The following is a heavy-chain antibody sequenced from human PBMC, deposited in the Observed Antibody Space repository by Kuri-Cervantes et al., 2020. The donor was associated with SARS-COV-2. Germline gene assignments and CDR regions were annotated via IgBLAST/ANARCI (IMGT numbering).Heavy chain of an antibody. CDR3: ARDSITMVQGVTSDAFDI. J-gene: IGHJ3*02. CDR1: GFTFSSYA. D-gene: IGHD3-10*01. CDR2: ISYDGSNK. V-gene: IGHV3-30-3*01. Sequence: GGSLRLSCAASGFTFSSYAMHWVRQAPGKGLEWVAVISYDGSNKYYADSVKGRFTISRDNAKNSLYLQMNSLRAEDTAVYYCARDSITMVQGVTSDAFDIRGQGTMVTVSS.